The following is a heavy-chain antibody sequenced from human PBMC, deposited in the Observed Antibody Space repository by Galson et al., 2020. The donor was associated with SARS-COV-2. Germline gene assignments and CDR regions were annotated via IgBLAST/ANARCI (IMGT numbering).Heavy chain of an antibody. V-gene: IGHV1-2*02. J-gene: IGHJ4*02. Sequence: ASVKVYCKASGYTFTGYYMHWVRQAPGQGLEWLGWINPNSGGTNYAQKFQGRVTMTRDTSISTAYMELSRLRSDDTAVYYCAREAGGNSAVSGFDYWGQGTLVTVSS. CDR2: INPNSGGT. D-gene: IGHD2-21*02. CDR3: AREAGGNSAVSGFDY. CDR1: GYTFTGYY.